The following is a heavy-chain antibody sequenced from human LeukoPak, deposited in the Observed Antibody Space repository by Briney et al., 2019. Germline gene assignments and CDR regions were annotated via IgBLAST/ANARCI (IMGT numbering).Heavy chain of an antibody. V-gene: IGHV3-7*01. CDR3: ARDLPVVGAPGFDY. D-gene: IGHD1-26*01. CDR2: IKQDGSEK. CDR1: GFTFSSYG. Sequence: GGSLRLSCAASGFTFSSYGMHWVRQAPGKGLEWVANIKQDGSEKLYVASVKGRFTISRDNAKNSLYLQMNSLRAEDTAVYYCARDLPVVGAPGFDYWGQGTLVTVSS. J-gene: IGHJ4*02.